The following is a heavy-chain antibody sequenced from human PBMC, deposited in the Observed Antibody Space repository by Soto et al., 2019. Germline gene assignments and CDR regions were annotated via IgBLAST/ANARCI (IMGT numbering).Heavy chain of an antibody. CDR1: GFTFSTYA. J-gene: IGHJ4*02. CDR3: AKALVFRLEWLWGYDY. CDR2: ITGNGGYT. D-gene: IGHD3-3*01. Sequence: EVQLLDSGGGLVQPGGSLRVSCAASGFTFSTYAMTWVRQAPGKGLEWVSAITGNGGYTYYADSVKGRFTISRDNSKNSLYLQMNSLRAEDTAVYYCAKALVFRLEWLWGYDYWGQGTLVTVSS. V-gene: IGHV3-23*01.